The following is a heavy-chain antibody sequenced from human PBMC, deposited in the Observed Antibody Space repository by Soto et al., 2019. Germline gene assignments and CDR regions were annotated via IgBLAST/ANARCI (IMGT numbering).Heavy chain of an antibody. CDR3: AKKNVRGRYYYYYMDV. V-gene: IGHV3-23*01. Sequence: PSETLSLTCTVSGGSISSGTSYWSWIRQRPGKGLEWVSAISGSGGSTYYADSVKGRFTISRDNSKNTLYLQMNSLRAEDTAVYYCAKKNVRGRYYYYYMDVWGKGTTVTVSS. CDR2: ISGSGGST. CDR1: GGSISSGTSY. J-gene: IGHJ6*03. D-gene: IGHD2-8*01.